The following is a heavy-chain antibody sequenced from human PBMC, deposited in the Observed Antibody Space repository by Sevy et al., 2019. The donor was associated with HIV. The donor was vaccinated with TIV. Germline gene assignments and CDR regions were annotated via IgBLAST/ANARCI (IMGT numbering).Heavy chain of an antibody. Sequence: GGSLRLSCAASGFTFSSYSMNWVRQAPGKGLEWVSYISSSSSTIYYADSVKGRFTISRDNAKNSLYLQMKSLRDEDTAVYYSAGLYYDYVWGSYPFKEFDYWGQGTLVTVSS. CDR3: AGLYYDYVWGSYPFKEFDY. CDR2: ISSSSSTI. J-gene: IGHJ4*02. V-gene: IGHV3-48*02. D-gene: IGHD3-16*01. CDR1: GFTFSSYS.